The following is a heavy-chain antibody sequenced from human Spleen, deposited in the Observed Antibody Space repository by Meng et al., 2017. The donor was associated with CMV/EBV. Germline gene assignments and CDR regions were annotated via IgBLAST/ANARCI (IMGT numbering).Heavy chain of an antibody. V-gene: IGHV1-8*01. CDR3: AREDGNEPLYGDYVFSGFDI. Sequence: ASVKVSCKASGYTFSSYDINWVRQATGQGLEWMGWMNPKSGSTLHSQKFQGRVTMTRNTSISTAYMEMSSLRSEDTAVYYCAREDGNEPLYGDYVFSGFDIWGQGTMVTVSS. D-gene: IGHD4-17*01. CDR2: MNPKSGST. CDR1: GYTFSSYD. J-gene: IGHJ3*02.